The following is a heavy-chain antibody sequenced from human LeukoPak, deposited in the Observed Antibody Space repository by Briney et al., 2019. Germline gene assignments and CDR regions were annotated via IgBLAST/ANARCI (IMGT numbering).Heavy chain of an antibody. Sequence: GGSLRLSCEGSGFTFSAHSMNWVRQAPGKGLEWVSSLSADSDYIYYTDSVRGRFTISRDNAKNSLFLQMNSLRAEDTAVYFCARCLTHGVGDFWGQGTLVTVSS. CDR2: LSADSDYI. CDR1: GFTFSAHS. CDR3: ARCLTHGVGDF. V-gene: IGHV3-21*01. D-gene: IGHD3-3*01. J-gene: IGHJ4*02.